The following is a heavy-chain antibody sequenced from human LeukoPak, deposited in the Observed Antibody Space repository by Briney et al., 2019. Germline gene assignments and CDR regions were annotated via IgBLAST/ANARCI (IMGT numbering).Heavy chain of an antibody. CDR1: GFTFSSCA. J-gene: IGHJ4*02. CDR2: ISYDGSNK. Sequence: GRSLRLSCAASGFTFSSCAMHWVRQAPGKGLEWVAVISYDGSNKYYADSVKGRFTISRDNSKNTLYLQMNSLRAEDTAVYYCARTNHPQWLVLGYYFDYWGQGTLVTVSS. V-gene: IGHV3-30-3*01. D-gene: IGHD6-19*01. CDR3: ARTNHPQWLVLGYYFDY.